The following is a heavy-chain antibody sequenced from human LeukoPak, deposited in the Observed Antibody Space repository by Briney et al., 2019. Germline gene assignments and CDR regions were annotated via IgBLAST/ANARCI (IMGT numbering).Heavy chain of an antibody. D-gene: IGHD3-3*01. Sequence: GASVKVSCTASGYTFTSYGISWVRQAPGQGLEWMGWISAYNGNTNYAQKLQGRVTMTTDTSTSTAYMELRSLRSDDTAVYYCARDQSRYYDFWSGYCRVLDYWGQGTLVTVSS. CDR2: ISAYNGNT. J-gene: IGHJ4*02. CDR1: GYTFTSYG. CDR3: ARDQSRYYDFWSGYCRVLDY. V-gene: IGHV1-18*01.